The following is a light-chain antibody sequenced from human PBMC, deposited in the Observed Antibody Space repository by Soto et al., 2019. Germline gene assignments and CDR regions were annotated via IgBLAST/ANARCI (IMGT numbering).Light chain of an antibody. J-gene: IGKJ2*01. Sequence: DIQMTQSPSSLSAVVGDRVTITCRAGRSISSSLNWYQQRPGKAPKLLISAASSLQDGVSSRFSGSGSGTDFTLTISSLQPEDFATYYCQQTYSTPYTFGQGTKVDIK. CDR2: AAS. CDR1: RSISSS. CDR3: QQTYSTPYT. V-gene: IGKV1-39*01.